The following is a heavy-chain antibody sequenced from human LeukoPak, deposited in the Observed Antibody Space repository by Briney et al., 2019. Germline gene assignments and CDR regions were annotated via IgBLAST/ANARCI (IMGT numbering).Heavy chain of an antibody. CDR2: IYTSGST. J-gene: IGHJ6*03. Sequence: SETLSLTCTVSGGSISSYYWSWIRQPAGKGLEWIGRIYTSGSTNYNPSLKSRVTISVDKSKNQFSLKLSSVTAADTAAYYCARVGNYYDSSGYYYYYYYMDVWGKGTTVSVSS. V-gene: IGHV4-4*07. CDR1: GGSISSYY. CDR3: ARVGNYYDSSGYYYYYYYMDV. D-gene: IGHD3-22*01.